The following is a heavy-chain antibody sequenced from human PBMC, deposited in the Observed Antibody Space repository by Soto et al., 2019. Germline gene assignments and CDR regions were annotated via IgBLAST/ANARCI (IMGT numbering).Heavy chain of an antibody. D-gene: IGHD3-22*01. CDR2: IWYDGSNK. Sequence: PGGSLRLSCAASGFTFSSYGMHWVRQAPGKGLEWVAVIWYDGSNKYYADSVKGRFTISRDNSKNTLYLQMNSLRAEDTAVYYCARDYYDSSGYHDFWLGAFDIWGQGTMVTVSS. V-gene: IGHV3-33*01. CDR3: ARDYYDSSGYHDFWLGAFDI. CDR1: GFTFSSYG. J-gene: IGHJ3*02.